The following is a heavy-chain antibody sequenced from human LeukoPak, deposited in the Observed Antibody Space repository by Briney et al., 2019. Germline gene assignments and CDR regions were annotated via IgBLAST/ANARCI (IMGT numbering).Heavy chain of an antibody. CDR3: ARDWAVVGATFHFGY. CDR1: GYTFTSYG. J-gene: IGHJ4*02. V-gene: IGHV1-18*01. CDR2: ISVYNGNI. Sequence: ASVKVSCKASGYTFTSYGISWVRQAPGQGLEWMGWISVYNGNINYAQKFQGRVTMTTDTSTSTAYMELRSLRSDDTAVYYCARDWAVVGATFHFGYWGQGTLVTVSS. D-gene: IGHD1-26*01.